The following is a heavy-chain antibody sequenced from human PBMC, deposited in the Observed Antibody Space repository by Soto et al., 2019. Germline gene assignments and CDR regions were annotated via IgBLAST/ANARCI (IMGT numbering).Heavy chain of an antibody. CDR1: WYSFTNND. V-gene: IGHV1-8*01. D-gene: IGHD3-16*01. Sequence: GASVKGSCKASWYSFTNNDVSWGRQGTGQGLEWMGWMNPGSGDTGYAQKFQGRVTMTRDISIATAYMELSSLRSDDTAIYYCARMETFGSLNWFDPWGQGTLVTVSS. CDR2: MNPGSGDT. J-gene: IGHJ5*02. CDR3: ARMETFGSLNWFDP.